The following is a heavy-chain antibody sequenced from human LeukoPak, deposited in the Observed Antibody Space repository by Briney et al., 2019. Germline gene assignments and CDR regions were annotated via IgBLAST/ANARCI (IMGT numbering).Heavy chain of an antibody. CDR2: INHSGST. J-gene: IGHJ6*03. CDR3: ARGRIRSGIVVVTTRKDYYMDV. V-gene: IGHV4-39*07. D-gene: IGHD2-21*02. CDR1: GGSISSGSYY. Sequence: SETLSLTCTVSGGSISSGSYYWSWIRQPPGKGLEWIGEINHSGSTNYNPSLKSRVTISVDTSKNQFSLKLSSVTAADTAVYYCARGRIRSGIVVVTTRKDYYMDVWGKGTTVTVSS.